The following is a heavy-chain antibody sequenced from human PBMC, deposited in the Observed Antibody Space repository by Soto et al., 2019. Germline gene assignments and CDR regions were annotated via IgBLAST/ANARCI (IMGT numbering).Heavy chain of an antibody. V-gene: IGHV3-21*01. Sequence: GGSLRLSCAASGFTFSSFSMDWVRQAPGKGLEWVSSISSSSSYIYYADSVKGRFSISRDNAKNSLSLQMNSLRAGDTAMYYCARGGNFFVDWGQGTMVTVSS. J-gene: IGHJ4*02. D-gene: IGHD1-26*01. CDR3: ARGGNFFVD. CDR1: GFTFSSFS. CDR2: ISSSSSYI.